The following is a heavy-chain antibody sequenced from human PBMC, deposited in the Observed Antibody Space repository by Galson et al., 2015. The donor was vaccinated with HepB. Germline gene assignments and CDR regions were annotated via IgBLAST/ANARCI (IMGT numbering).Heavy chain of an antibody. CDR1: GDSVSSNSAA. D-gene: IGHD6-6*01. V-gene: IGHV6-1*01. J-gene: IGHJ2*01. Sequence: CAISGDSVSSNSAAWNWIRQSPSRGLEWLGRTYYRSKWYNEYAVSVKSRITINPDTSKNQFSLQLKSVTPEDTAVYYCARDRPPTCSFDLRGRGTLVTVSS. CDR2: TYYRSKWYN. CDR3: ARDRPPTCSFDL.